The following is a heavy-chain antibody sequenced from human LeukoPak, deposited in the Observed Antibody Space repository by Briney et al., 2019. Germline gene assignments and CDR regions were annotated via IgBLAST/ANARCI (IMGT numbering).Heavy chain of an antibody. CDR1: GFTFSSYA. D-gene: IGHD3-22*01. Sequence: GGSLRLSCAASGFTFSSYAMSWVRQAPGKGLEWVSAIVVRFGNTYYADSVKGRFTISRDNSKNTLYLQMNSLRAEDTAVYYCAKGLYYYDSSGHHSGTVDFWGQGTMVTVSS. CDR3: AKGLYYYDSSGHHSGTVDF. V-gene: IGHV3-23*01. CDR2: IVVRFGNT. J-gene: IGHJ3*01.